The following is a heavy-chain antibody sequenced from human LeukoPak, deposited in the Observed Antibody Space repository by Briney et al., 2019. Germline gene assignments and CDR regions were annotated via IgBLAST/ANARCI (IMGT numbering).Heavy chain of an antibody. D-gene: IGHD3-22*01. V-gene: IGHV1-2*02. CDR1: GYTFTGYC. CDR3: ARLYHYDSSGYYHNWFDP. J-gene: IGHJ5*02. CDR2: INPNSGGT. Sequence: ASVKVSCKASGYTFTGYCMHWVRQAPGQGLEWMGWINPNSGGTNYAQKFQGRVTMTRDTSISTAYMELSRLRSDDTAVYYCARLYHYDSSGYYHNWFDPWGQGTLVTVSS.